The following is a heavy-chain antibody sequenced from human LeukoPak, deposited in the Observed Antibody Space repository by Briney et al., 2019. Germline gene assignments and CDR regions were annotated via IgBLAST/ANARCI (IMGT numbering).Heavy chain of an antibody. CDR2: IYPGDSDT. D-gene: IGHD4-17*01. CDR3: ARRYYGDYAGYYFDY. V-gene: IGHV5-51*01. Sequence: GESLKISFKGSGYRVPSYWIGWVRQMPGKGLEWMGIIYPGDSDTRYSPSFQGQVTISADKSISTAYLQWSNLKASDTAIYYCARRYYGDYAGYYFDYWGQGTLVTVSS. CDR1: GYRVPSYW. J-gene: IGHJ4*02.